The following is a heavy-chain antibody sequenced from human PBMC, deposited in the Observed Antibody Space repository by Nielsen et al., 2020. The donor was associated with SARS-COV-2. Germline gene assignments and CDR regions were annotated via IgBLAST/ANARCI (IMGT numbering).Heavy chain of an antibody. CDR1: GFTFSSYG. CDR3: ANSVLSILEGMDV. J-gene: IGHJ6*02. Sequence: GESLKISCAASGFTFSSYGMHWVRQAPGKGLEWVAVISYDGSNKYYADSVKGRFTISRDNSKNTLYLQMNSLRAEDTAVYHCANSVLSILEGMDVWGQGTTVTVSS. V-gene: IGHV3-30*18. D-gene: IGHD1-1*01. CDR2: ISYDGSNK.